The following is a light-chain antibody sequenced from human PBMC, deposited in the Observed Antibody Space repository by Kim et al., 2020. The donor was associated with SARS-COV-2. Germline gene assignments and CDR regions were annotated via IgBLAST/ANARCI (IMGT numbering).Light chain of an antibody. CDR3: QAWDMSSYVV. CDR2: NHN. J-gene: IGLJ2*01. V-gene: IGLV3-1*01. CDR1: KLQNKY. Sequence: VFPGLTATITCSGDKLQNKYVSWYQKKPGLSPVLVLFNHNRRPSGIPARCSGASSANTATLTISGTQAMDEAEYYCQAWDMSSYVVFGGGTQLTVL.